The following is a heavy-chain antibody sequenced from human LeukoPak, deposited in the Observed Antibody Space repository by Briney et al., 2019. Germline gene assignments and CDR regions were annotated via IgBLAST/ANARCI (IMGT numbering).Heavy chain of an antibody. J-gene: IGHJ4*02. CDR2: ISSSGSTI. D-gene: IGHD2/OR15-2a*01. CDR3: ARDRGYYAGFDY. Sequence: GGSLRLSCAASGFTFSSCEMNWVRQAPGKGLEWVSYISSSGSTIYYADSVKGRFTISRDNAKNSLYLQMNSLRAEDTAVYYCARDRGYYAGFDYWGQGTLVTVSS. V-gene: IGHV3-48*03. CDR1: GFTFSSCE.